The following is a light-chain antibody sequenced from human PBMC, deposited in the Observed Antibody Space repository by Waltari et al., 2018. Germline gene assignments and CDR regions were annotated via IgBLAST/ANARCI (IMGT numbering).Light chain of an antibody. CDR2: RRD. J-gene: IGLJ3*02. V-gene: IGLV1-44*01. Sequence: QSVLTQPPSASGPPGQRVTISCSGSTSNLGSNLVHWYQQRPGKPPKLRIYRRDQRPSGVPDRFSGSKSGSSASLAISGLQSEDEADYYCAAWDDSLHGHWVFGGGTKVTVL. CDR1: TSNLGSNL. CDR3: AAWDDSLHGHWV.